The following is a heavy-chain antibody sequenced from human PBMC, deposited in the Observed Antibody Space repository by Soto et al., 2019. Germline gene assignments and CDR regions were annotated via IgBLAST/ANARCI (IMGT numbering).Heavy chain of an antibody. V-gene: IGHV3-74*01. CDR1: GFTFNYYW. CDR2: IHSDGSTT. D-gene: IGHD2-21*02. Sequence: EVQLVESEGGLVQRGGSLRLSCAASGFTFNYYWMHWVRQAPGQGLVWVSHIHSDGSTTTYADSVKGRFTISRDNAKNKLYLQMNSLRAEDTAVYYCVGGDKGGFDLWGQGTTVTVSS. J-gene: IGHJ3*01. CDR3: VGGDKGGFDL.